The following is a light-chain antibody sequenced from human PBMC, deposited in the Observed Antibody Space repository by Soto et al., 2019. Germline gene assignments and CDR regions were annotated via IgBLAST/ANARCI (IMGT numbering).Light chain of an antibody. Sequence: SALTQPASVSGSPGQSITISCTGTSSDIGGYDYVSWYQQRPGKAPKLMIYEARYRPSGVSNRFSGSKSGNTASLTISGLQAEDEAVYYCCSYTRTSNHYFFGSGTKVTVL. CDR2: EAR. CDR3: CSYTRTSNHYF. CDR1: SSDIGGYDY. V-gene: IGLV2-14*01. J-gene: IGLJ1*01.